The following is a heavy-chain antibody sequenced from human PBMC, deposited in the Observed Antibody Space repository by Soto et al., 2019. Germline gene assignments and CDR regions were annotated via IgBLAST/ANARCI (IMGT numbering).Heavy chain of an antibody. V-gene: IGHV2-5*01. Sequence: QITLKESGPTLVKPTQTLTLTCTFSGFSLSTRGMGVGWIRQPPGRALELLAFIYWNDDKYYSPSLKRRLTITKDTSKNQVVLTMTNMDPVDTATYYCAYSHENWNFVNAFDFWGQGTMVTVSS. CDR1: GFSLSTRGMG. CDR3: AYSHENWNFVNAFDF. D-gene: IGHD1-7*01. J-gene: IGHJ3*01. CDR2: IYWNDDK.